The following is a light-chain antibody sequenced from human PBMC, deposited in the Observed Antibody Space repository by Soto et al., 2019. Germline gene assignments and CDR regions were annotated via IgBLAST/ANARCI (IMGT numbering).Light chain of an antibody. Sequence: QSVLAQPASVSGSPGQSITISCTGTSSDVGGYNYVSWYQHHPGKAPQLMIYDVTNRPSGISNRFSGSKSGNTASLTISGLQAEDEADYYCSSYTSRSTLVDVFGTGNKVTVL. CDR3: SSYTSRSTLVDV. CDR2: DVT. V-gene: IGLV2-14*03. J-gene: IGLJ1*01. CDR1: SSDVGGYNY.